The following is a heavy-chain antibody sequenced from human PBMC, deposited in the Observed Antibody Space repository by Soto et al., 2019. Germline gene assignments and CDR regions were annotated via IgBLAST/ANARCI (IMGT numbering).Heavy chain of an antibody. CDR1: GYTFTGYY. J-gene: IGHJ6*02. CDR2: INPNSGGT. CDR3: ARAHPIAAYGVGYYGMDV. Sequence: QVQLVQSGAEVKKPGASVKVSCKASGYTFTGYYMHWVRQAPGQGLEWMGWINPNSGGTNYAQKVQGRVTMTRDTAIRTAYMEMSRLRSDATAVYYCARAHPIAAYGVGYYGMDVWGQGTTVTVSS. D-gene: IGHD6-13*01. V-gene: IGHV1-2*02.